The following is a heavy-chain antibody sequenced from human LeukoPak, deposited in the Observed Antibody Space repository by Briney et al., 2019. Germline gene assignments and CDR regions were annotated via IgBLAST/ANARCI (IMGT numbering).Heavy chain of an antibody. D-gene: IGHD3-16*02. CDR3: ARRGFGGVIVFGY. Sequence: SETLSLTCAVSGGSISSRNWWSWVRQPPGKGLEWIGEIYHSGSTNYNPSLKSRVTISVDTSKNQFSLKLSSVTAADTAVYYCARRGFGGVIVFGYWGQGTLVTVSS. V-gene: IGHV4-4*02. CDR2: IYHSGST. CDR1: GGSISSRNW. J-gene: IGHJ4*02.